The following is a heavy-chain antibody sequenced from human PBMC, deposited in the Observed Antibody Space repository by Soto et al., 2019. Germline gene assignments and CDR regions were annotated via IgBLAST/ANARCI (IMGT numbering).Heavy chain of an antibody. Sequence: QLQLQESGPGLVKPSETLSLTCTVSGGSISSSSYYWGWIRQPPGKGLEWIGSIYYSGSTYYNPSLKSRVTISVDTSKNQFSLKLSSVTAADTAVYYCARLQRGKQWLDIDYWGQGTLVTVSS. CDR2: IYYSGST. D-gene: IGHD6-19*01. V-gene: IGHV4-39*01. J-gene: IGHJ4*02. CDR1: GGSISSSSYY. CDR3: ARLQRGKQWLDIDY.